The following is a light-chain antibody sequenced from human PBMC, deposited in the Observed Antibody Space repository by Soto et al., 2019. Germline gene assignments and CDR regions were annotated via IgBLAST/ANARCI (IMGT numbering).Light chain of an antibody. J-gene: IGKJ1*01. CDR1: QNINNY. CDR2: GAS. CDR3: QESYSVPGT. Sequence: DIELTQSPPSLAASVGDRVTITCRASQNINNYLIWYQQKPGKAPQLLIYGASILQSGVPSRFSGSASGTDFTLTIGSLQPEDFATSYCQESYSVPGTFGQGTKVEI. V-gene: IGKV1-39*01.